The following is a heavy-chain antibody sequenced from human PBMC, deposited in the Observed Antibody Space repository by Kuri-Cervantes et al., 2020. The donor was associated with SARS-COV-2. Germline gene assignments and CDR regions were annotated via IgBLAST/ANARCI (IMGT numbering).Heavy chain of an antibody. J-gene: IGHJ6*03. CDR3: ARDSFWTGYDDPYYFSYMDV. Sequence: GGSLRLSCAASGFTFNSYGMHWVRQAPGKGLEWVAVISYDGSNKYYADSVKGRFTFSRDNSKSTIYLQVNSLRVEDTAVYYCARDSFWTGYDDPYYFSYMDVWGKGTTVTVSS. V-gene: IGHV3-30*03. CDR2: ISYDGSNK. CDR1: GFTFNSYG. D-gene: IGHD3/OR15-3a*01.